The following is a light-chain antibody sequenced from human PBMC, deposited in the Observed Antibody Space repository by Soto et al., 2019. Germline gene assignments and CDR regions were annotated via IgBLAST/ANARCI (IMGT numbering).Light chain of an antibody. J-gene: IGLJ1*01. Sequence: QSALTQPASVSGSPGQSITISCTGTSSDFGGYNYVSWYQQHPGKAPKLMIYDVSNRPSGVSNRFSGSKSGNTASLTISGLQAEDEADYYCSSYTSSSTQVFGTGTKLTV. V-gene: IGLV2-14*01. CDR1: SSDFGGYNY. CDR2: DVS. CDR3: SSYTSSSTQV.